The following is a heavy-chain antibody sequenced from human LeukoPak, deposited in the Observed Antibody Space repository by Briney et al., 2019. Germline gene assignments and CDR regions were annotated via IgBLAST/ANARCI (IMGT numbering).Heavy chain of an antibody. Sequence: GGSLRLSCAASGFTFSDYHMNWVRQAPGKGLEWISSIAGGGDYMYYADSVKGRFTISRDNAKNSLYLQMNSLRAEDTVVYYCARDPSGEDSWGQGTLVTVSS. D-gene: IGHD1-14*01. J-gene: IGHJ5*02. V-gene: IGHV3-21*01. CDR2: IAGGGDYM. CDR3: ARDPSGEDS. CDR1: GFTFSDYH.